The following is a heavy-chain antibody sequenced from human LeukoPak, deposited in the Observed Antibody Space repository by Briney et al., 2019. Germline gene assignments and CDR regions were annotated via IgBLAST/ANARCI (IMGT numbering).Heavy chain of an antibody. CDR2: IIPILGIA. V-gene: IGHV1-69*04. Sequence: SVKVSCKASGGTFSSYAISWVRQAPGQGLEWMGRIIPILGIANYAQKFQGRVTITADKSTSTAYMELNSLRAEDTAVYYCAKLSARFLDWVRNWFDPWGQGTLVTVSS. CDR1: GGTFSSYA. J-gene: IGHJ5*02. CDR3: AKLSARFLDWVRNWFDP. D-gene: IGHD3/OR15-3a*01.